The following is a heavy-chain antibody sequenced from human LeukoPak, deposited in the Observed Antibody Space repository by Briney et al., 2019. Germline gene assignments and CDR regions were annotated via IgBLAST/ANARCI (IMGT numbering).Heavy chain of an antibody. D-gene: IGHD1-26*01. J-gene: IGHJ4*02. CDR3: ARKGDRGSAGFFDY. CDR1: GGSINSYY. CDR2: IYHSGST. Sequence: SETLSLTCTVSGGSINSYYWSWIRQSPGKGLEWIGHIYHSGSTNYNPSLKSRVTMSVDRSKNQFSLKLSSVTAADTALYYCARKGDRGSAGFFDYWGQGTLVTVSS. V-gene: IGHV4-59*01.